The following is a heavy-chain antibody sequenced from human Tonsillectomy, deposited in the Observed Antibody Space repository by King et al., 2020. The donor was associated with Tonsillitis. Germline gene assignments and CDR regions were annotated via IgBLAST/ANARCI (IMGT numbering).Heavy chain of an antibody. Sequence: VQLVESGGGLVKPGGSLRLSCAASGFTLSNALMSWVRQAPGKGLEWVVRIKNNIDGGTTDFAAPVKGRFTISRDDSKNTQYLQMNSLKTEDTAVYYCARELVGYYSGLDVWGQGTTVTVSS. D-gene: IGHD6-6*01. V-gene: IGHV3-15*01. J-gene: IGHJ6*02. CDR3: ARELVGYYSGLDV. CDR1: GFTLSNAL. CDR2: IKNNIDGGTT.